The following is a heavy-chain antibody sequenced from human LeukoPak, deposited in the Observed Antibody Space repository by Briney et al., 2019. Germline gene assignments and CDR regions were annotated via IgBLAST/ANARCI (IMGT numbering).Heavy chain of an antibody. CDR3: ARGDSNGFDS. V-gene: IGHV3-21*01. Sequence: PGGSLRLSCAASGFNFITYSMNWVRQAPGKGLEWVSSISSTSRYIYYADSVKGRFTISRDNAKNSLSLQMSSLRAEDTAVYYCARGDSNGFDSWGQGTLVTVSS. CDR2: ISSTSRYI. CDR1: GFNFITYS. D-gene: IGHD3-22*01. J-gene: IGHJ4*02.